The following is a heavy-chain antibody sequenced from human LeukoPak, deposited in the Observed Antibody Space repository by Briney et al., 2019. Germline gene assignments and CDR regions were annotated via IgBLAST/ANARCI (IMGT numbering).Heavy chain of an antibody. D-gene: IGHD2-15*01. Sequence: GGSLRLSCAASGFTFSSYAMSWVRQAPGKGLEWVSAIRGSGGSTYYADSVKGRFTISRDNSKNTLYLQMNSLRAEDTAVYYCAKSLPPLGYCSGGSCSRPYYWGQGTLVTVSS. J-gene: IGHJ4*02. CDR1: GFTFSSYA. CDR3: AKSLPPLGYCSGGSCSRPYY. V-gene: IGHV3-23*01. CDR2: IRGSGGST.